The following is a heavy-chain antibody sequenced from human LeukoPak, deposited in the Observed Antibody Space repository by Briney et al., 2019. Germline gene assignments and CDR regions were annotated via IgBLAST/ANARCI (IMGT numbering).Heavy chain of an antibody. D-gene: IGHD3-10*01. V-gene: IGHV3-23*01. CDR2: ISGSGGIT. J-gene: IGHJ3*02. CDR1: GFIFSSYA. Sequence: GGSLRLSCAASGFIFSSYAMNWVRQAPGKGPEWVSAISGSGGITYYADSVKGRFTISRDNSKNTLYLQMNSLRAEDTAVYYCAKDVLLWFGELSSHTFDIWGQGTMVTVSS. CDR3: AKDVLLWFGELSSHTFDI.